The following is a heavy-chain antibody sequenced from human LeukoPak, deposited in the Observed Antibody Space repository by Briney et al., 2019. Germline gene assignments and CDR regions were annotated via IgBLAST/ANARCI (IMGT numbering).Heavy chain of an antibody. V-gene: IGHV3-30*18. CDR3: AKENCSSTSCYLDGYSSSWVY. J-gene: IGHJ4*02. CDR1: GFTFSSYG. CDR2: ISYDGSNK. D-gene: IGHD2-2*01. Sequence: GGSLRLSCAASGFTFSSYGMHWVRQAPGKGLEGVAVISYDGSNKYYADSVKGGFTISRDNSKNTLYLQMTSLRAEDTAVYYCAKENCSSTSCYLDGYSSSWVYWGQGTLVTVSS.